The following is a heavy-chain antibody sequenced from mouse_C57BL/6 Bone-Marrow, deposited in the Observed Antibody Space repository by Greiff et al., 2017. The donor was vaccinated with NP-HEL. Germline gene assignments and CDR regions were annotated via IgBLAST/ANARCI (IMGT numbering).Heavy chain of an antibody. J-gene: IGHJ3*01. V-gene: IGHV5-2*01. CDR2: INSDGGST. CDR3: ARHDYERARVAY. CDR1: EYEFPSHD. Sequence: DVKLVESGGGLVQPGESLKLSCESYEYEFPSHDMSWVRQTPEKRLELVAAINSDGGSTYYPDTMERRFLISRANTKQPLYLQMSRLRSEETAWYYCARHDYERARVAYWGQGTLGTVSA. D-gene: IGHD2-4*01.